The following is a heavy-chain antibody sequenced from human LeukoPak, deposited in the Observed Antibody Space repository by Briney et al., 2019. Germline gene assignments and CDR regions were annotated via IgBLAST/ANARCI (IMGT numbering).Heavy chain of an antibody. Sequence: GGSLRLSCAASGFTFSSYEMNWVRQAPGKGLEWVSYISSSGSTIYYADSVKGRFTISRGNAKNSLYLQMNSLRTEDTAVYYCARVQGCTFGVCYYYCDYWGQGTLVTVSS. CDR2: ISSSGSTI. CDR3: ARVQGCTFGVCYYYCDY. J-gene: IGHJ4*02. V-gene: IGHV3-48*03. CDR1: GFTFSSYE. D-gene: IGHD2-8*01.